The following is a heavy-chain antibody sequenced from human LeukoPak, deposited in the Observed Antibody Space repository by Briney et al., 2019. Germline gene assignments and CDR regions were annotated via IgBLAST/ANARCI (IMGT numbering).Heavy chain of an antibody. CDR2: IIPILGIA. CDR1: GGTFSSYA. Sequence: SVKVSCKASGGTFSSYAISWVRQAPGQGLEWMGRIIPILGIANYAQKFQGRVTITADKSTSTAYMELSSLRSEDTAVYYCAREIDYGGYDLDYWGQGTLVTVSS. J-gene: IGHJ4*02. CDR3: AREIDYGGYDLDY. V-gene: IGHV1-69*04. D-gene: IGHD4-17*01.